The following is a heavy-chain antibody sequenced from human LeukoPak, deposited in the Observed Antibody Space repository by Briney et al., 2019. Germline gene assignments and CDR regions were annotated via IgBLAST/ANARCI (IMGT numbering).Heavy chain of an antibody. V-gene: IGHV1-69*05. D-gene: IGHD1-26*01. J-gene: IGHJ4*02. Sequence: SVKVSCKASGGTFSSYAISWVRQAPGQGLEWMGGIIPIFGTANYAQKFQGRVTFISNTSATTAFMELSSLRSEDAAVYYCARDSGSGSNDYWGQGTLVTVSS. CDR1: GGTFSSYA. CDR2: IIPIFGTA. CDR3: ARDSGSGSNDY.